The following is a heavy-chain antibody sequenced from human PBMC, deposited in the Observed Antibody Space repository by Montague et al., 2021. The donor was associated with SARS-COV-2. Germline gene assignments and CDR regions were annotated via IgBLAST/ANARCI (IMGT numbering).Heavy chain of an antibody. Sequence: SLRLSCAASGFTFSSHSMNWVRQAPGKGLEWVASISSSSNYGYYGDSLKGRFTISRDDAKNSLYLQLNSLRAEDTAVYYCARESLFGVIKSVVLDVWGQGTTVTVSS. D-gene: IGHD3-10*02. J-gene: IGHJ6*02. CDR1: GFTFSSHS. V-gene: IGHV3-21*06. CDR3: ARESLFGVIKSVVLDV. CDR2: ISSSSNYG.